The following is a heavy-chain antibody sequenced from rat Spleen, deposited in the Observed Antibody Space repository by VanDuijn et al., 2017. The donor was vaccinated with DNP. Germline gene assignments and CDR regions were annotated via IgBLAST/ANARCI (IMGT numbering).Heavy chain of an antibody. D-gene: IGHD1-12*02. Sequence: EVQLVESGGGLVQPGRSLKLSCAASGFTFSDYYMAWVRQAPTKGLEWVTYISTVGDNAYYRDSVKGRFTISRDNAKSTLYLQMNSLRSEDMATYYCARPNYYAGSYPHYWGQGVMVTVSS. CDR3: ARPNYYAGSYPHY. V-gene: IGHV5-25*01. CDR1: GFTFSDYY. J-gene: IGHJ2*01. CDR2: ISTVGDNA.